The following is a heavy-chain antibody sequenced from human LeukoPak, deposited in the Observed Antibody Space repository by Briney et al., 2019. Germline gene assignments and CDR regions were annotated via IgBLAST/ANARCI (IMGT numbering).Heavy chain of an antibody. J-gene: IGHJ3*02. V-gene: IGHV1-2*02. CDR2: INPNSGGT. D-gene: IGHD6-19*01. Sequence: ASVNVSCKASGYTFTGYYMHWVRQAPGQGLEWMGWINPNSGGTNYAQKFQGRVTMTRDTSISTAYMELSRLRSDDTAVYYCARARDDQQWLVEFAFDIWGQGTMVTVSS. CDR3: ARARDDQQWLVEFAFDI. CDR1: GYTFTGYY.